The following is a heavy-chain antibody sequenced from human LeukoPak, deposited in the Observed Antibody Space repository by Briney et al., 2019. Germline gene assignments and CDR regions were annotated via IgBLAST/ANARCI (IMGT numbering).Heavy chain of an antibody. CDR2: ISGSGGST. J-gene: IGHJ3*02. CDR1: GFTFSSYA. Sequence: PGGSLRLSCAASGFTFSSYAMSWVRQAPGKGLEWVSAISGSGGSTYYADSVKGRFTISRDNSKNTLYLQMNSLRAEDTAVYYCAKDLSPAPGFVLDPAFDIWGQGTMVTVSS. CDR3: AKDLSPAPGFVLDPAFDI. D-gene: IGHD3-10*01. V-gene: IGHV3-23*01.